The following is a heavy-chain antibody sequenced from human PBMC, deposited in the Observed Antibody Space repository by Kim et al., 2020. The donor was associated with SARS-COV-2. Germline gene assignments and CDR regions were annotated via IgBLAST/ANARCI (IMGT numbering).Heavy chain of an antibody. J-gene: IGHJ6*03. Sequence: ASVKVSCKASGYTFTSYAMHWVRQAPGQRLEWMGWINAGNGNTKYSQKFQGRVTITRDTSASTAYMELSSLRSEDTAVYYCARDYSGYDFYYYYYYMDVWGKGTTVTVSS. V-gene: IGHV1-3*01. CDR1: GYTFTSYA. CDR3: ARDYSGYDFYYYYYYMDV. D-gene: IGHD5-12*01. CDR2: INAGNGNT.